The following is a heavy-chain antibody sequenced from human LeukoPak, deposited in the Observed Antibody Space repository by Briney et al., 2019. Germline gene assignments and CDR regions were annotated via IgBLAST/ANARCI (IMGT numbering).Heavy chain of an antibody. Sequence: SETLSLTCTVSGGSISSGGYYWSWIRQHPGKGLEWIGYIYYSGSTYYNPSLKSRVTISVDTSKNQFSLKLSSVTAADTAVYYCARVPDGYNLYFDYWGQGTLVTVSA. CDR2: IYYSGST. V-gene: IGHV4-31*03. J-gene: IGHJ4*02. CDR3: ARVPDGYNLYFDY. D-gene: IGHD5-24*01. CDR1: GGSISSGGYY.